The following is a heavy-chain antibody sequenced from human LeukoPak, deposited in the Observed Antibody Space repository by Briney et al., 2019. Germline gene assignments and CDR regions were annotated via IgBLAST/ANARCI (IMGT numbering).Heavy chain of an antibody. J-gene: IGHJ4*02. V-gene: IGHV4-61*02. CDR3: ARDPVY. CDR1: GGSISSGSYY. Sequence: SSETLSLTCTVSGGSISSGSYYWSWIRQPAGKGLEWIGRIYTSGSTNYNPSLKSRVTISVDTSKNQFSLKLSSVTAADTAVYYCARDPVYWGQGTLVTVSS. CDR2: IYTSGST.